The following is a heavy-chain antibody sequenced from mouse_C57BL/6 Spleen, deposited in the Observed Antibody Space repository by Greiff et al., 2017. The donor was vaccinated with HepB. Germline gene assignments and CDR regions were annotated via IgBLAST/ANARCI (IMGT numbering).Heavy chain of an antibody. J-gene: IGHJ4*01. V-gene: IGHV1-81*01. Sequence: VQLQESGAELARPGASVKLSCKASGYTFTSYGISWVKQRTGQGLEWIGEIYPRSGNTYYNEKFKGKATLTADKSSSTAYMELRSLTSGDSAVYFCARSHLLNAMDYWGQGTSVTVSS. CDR1: GYTFTSYG. CDR2: IYPRSGNT. CDR3: ARSHLLNAMDY. D-gene: IGHD2-1*01.